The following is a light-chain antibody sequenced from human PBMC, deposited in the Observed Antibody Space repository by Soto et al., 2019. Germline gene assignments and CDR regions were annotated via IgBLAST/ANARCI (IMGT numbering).Light chain of an antibody. CDR3: NAYTTSETYV. J-gene: IGLJ1*01. CDR1: NSDVGSYNR. Sequence: QSVLTPPASVSGSPGQSITISCTGTNSDVGSYNRVSWYQQPPGTAPKLIIYDVNNRPSEVSYRFSGSKSGNTASLTISGLQAEDEADYYCNAYTTSETYVFGTGTKVTVL. CDR2: DVN. V-gene: IGLV2-14*01.